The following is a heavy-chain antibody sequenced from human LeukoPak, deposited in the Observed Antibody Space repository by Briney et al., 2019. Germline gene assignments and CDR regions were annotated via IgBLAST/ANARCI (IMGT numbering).Heavy chain of an antibody. CDR2: IRSDGSSK. CDR1: GFTFSSFG. V-gene: IGHV3-30*02. CDR3: AEDDYGTGSYYY. D-gene: IGHD3-10*01. Sequence: GRSLRLSCAASGFTFSSFGLHWVRQAPGKGLEWVALIRSDGSSKNYADSVKGRFTISRDTSKNTVHLQMNNLRDEDTDVYCCAEDDYGTGSYYYWGQGTLVTVSS. J-gene: IGHJ4*02.